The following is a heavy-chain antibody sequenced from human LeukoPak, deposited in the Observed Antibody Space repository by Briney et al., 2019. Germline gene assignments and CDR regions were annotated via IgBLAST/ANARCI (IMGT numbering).Heavy chain of an antibody. CDR1: GFTFSSYS. J-gene: IGHJ2*01. CDR3: ARVGYSYGHWYFDL. Sequence: PGGSLRLSCAASGFTFSSYSMNWVRQAPGKGLEWVSVIYSGGSTYYADSVKGRFTISRDSPKNTLYLQMDSLRAGDTAVYYCARVGYSYGHWYFDLWGRGTLVTVSS. V-gene: IGHV3-53*01. D-gene: IGHD5-18*01. CDR2: IYSGGST.